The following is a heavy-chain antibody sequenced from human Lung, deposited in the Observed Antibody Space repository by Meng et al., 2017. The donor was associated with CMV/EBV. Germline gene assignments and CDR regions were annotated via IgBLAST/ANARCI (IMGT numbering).Heavy chain of an antibody. Sequence: SVXVSXXASGYTFTTYDINWVRQATGQGLEWMGWMNPNSGNTGYAQKFQGRVTMTRVTSISTAYIELSSLTSDDTAVYYCARTRIEVEPDGTKIKYYNYGMDVWGQGTTVXVSS. CDR2: MNPNSGNT. CDR3: ARTRIEVEPDGTKIKYYNYGMDV. D-gene: IGHD2-15*01. CDR1: GYTFTTYD. J-gene: IGHJ6*02. V-gene: IGHV1-8*01.